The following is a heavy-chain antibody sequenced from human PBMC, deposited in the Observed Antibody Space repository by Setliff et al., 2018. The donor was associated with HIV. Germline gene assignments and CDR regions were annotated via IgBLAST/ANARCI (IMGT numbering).Heavy chain of an antibody. V-gene: IGHV1-46*01. D-gene: IGHD1-7*01. CDR3: ARQRMTGSTFDFDY. Sequence: ASVKVSCKASGYTFTNYFVHWVRQAPRQGLEWMAIINPSGGSTTYAQRFQGRVTMPRDTSTSTVYMELSSLRSEDTAVYYCARQRMTGSTFDFDYWGQGTLVTVSS. J-gene: IGHJ4*02. CDR1: GYTFTNYF. CDR2: INPSGGST.